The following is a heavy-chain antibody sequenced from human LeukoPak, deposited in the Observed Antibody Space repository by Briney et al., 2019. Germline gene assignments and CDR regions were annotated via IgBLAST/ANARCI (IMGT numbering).Heavy chain of an antibody. Sequence: PGGSLRLSCAGSGFIFSSYWMSWVRQAPGKGLEWVANIKQDGSEKYYVDSVKGRFTISRDNAKNSLYLQMNSLRAEDTAVYYCARDVYYDSSGYCFDYWGQGTLVTVSS. CDR2: IKQDGSEK. CDR3: ARDVYYDSSGYCFDY. D-gene: IGHD3-22*01. J-gene: IGHJ4*02. V-gene: IGHV3-7*01. CDR1: GFIFSSYW.